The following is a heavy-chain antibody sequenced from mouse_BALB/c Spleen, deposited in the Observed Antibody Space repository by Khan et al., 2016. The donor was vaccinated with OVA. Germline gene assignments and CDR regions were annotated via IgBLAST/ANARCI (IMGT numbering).Heavy chain of an antibody. CDR2: FYPGSGSI. CDR1: GYTFTDYI. J-gene: IGHJ1*01. Sequence: QVQLQQSGAELVKPGASVKLSCKASGYTFTDYIIHWVKQRSGQGLEWIGWFYPGSGSIKYNEKFKDKATLTADKYSSTVYMELSRLTSEDSAVYFCARLYYGYGYFDGWGAGTTVTVSS. D-gene: IGHD1-1*01. CDR3: ARLYYGYGYFDG. V-gene: IGHV1-62-2*01.